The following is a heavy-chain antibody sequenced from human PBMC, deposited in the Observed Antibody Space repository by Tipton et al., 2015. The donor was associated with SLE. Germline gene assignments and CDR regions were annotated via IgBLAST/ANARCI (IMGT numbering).Heavy chain of an antibody. Sequence: QLVQSGSELKKPGASVKVSCKASGHTFPTYSMNWVRQAPGQGPEWMGWISINTGIASYAQGFTGRYVFSLDMSVTTAYLQITSLQAEDSAVYYCAANSGRYYGMDVWGQGP. J-gene: IGHJ6*02. CDR2: ISINTGIA. D-gene: IGHD3-10*01. V-gene: IGHV7-4-1*02. CDR3: AANSGRYYGMDV. CDR1: GHTFPTYS.